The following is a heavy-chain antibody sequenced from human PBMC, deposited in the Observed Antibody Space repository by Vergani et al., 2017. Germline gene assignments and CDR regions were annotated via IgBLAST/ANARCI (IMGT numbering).Heavy chain of an antibody. V-gene: IGHV3-43*01. J-gene: IGHJ4*02. CDR3: ATSPPDYDFWSGYLDY. CDR1: GFTFDDYT. D-gene: IGHD3-3*01. Sequence: EVQLVESGGVVVQPGGSLRLSCAASGFTFDDYTMHWVRQAPGKGLEWVFLISWDGGSTYYADSVKGRFTISRDNSKNSLYLQMHSLRTEDTALYYCATSPPDYDFWSGYLDYWGRGTLVAVSS. CDR2: ISWDGGST.